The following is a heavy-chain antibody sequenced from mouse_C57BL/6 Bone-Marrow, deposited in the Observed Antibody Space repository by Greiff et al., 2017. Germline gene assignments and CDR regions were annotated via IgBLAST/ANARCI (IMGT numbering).Heavy chain of an antibody. CDR1: GFNIKDDY. D-gene: IGHD2-3*01. J-gene: IGHJ2*01. CDR2: IDPENGDT. Sequence: VQLQQSGAELVRPGASVKLSCTASGFNIKDDYMHWVKQRPEQGLEWIGWIDPENGDTEYASKFQGKATITADTSSNTAYLQLSSLTSEDTAVYYCTTGEGYSYFDYWGQGTTLTVSS. V-gene: IGHV14-4*01. CDR3: TTGEGYSYFDY.